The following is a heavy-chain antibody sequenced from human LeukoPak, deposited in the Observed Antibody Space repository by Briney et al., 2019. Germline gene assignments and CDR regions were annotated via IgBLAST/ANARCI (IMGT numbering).Heavy chain of an antibody. V-gene: IGHV3-48*01. CDR1: GFTFSSYS. D-gene: IGHD3-22*01. J-gene: IGHJ4*02. Sequence: GGSLRLSCAASGFTFSSYSMNWVRQAPGKGLEWVSYISSSSSTIYYADSVKGRSTISRDNAKNSLYLQMNSLRAEDTTVYYCARDSYYYDSSVVDYWGQGTLVTVSS. CDR2: ISSSSSTI. CDR3: ARDSYYYDSSVVDY.